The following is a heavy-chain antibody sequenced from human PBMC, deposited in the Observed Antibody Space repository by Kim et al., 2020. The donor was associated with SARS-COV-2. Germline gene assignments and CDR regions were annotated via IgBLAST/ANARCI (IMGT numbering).Heavy chain of an antibody. J-gene: IGHJ4*02. CDR2: IYDDGKT. V-gene: IGHV3-53*01. CDR1: GFIVTSSY. Sequence: GGSLRLSCAASGFIVTSSYMAWVRQAPGQGLEWVSVIYDDGKTHYADSVRGRFIISRDTSRNTIYLHMNSLRAEDSAVYYCARSPITSVEGEVTADCWGQGTLVAVSS. CDR3: ARSPITSVEGEVTADC. D-gene: IGHD3-16*01.